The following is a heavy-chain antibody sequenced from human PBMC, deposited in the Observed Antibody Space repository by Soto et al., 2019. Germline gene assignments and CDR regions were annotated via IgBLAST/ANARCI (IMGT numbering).Heavy chain of an antibody. CDR1: GFTFSSYA. CDR3: ARDQSNYGMDV. V-gene: IGHV3-64*04. J-gene: IGHJ6*02. CDR2: ISSNGGST. Sequence: GSLRLSCSASGFTFSSYAMHWVRQAPGKGLEYVSAISSNGGSTYYADSVKGRFTIPRDNSKNTLYLQMNSLRAEDTAVYYCARDQSNYGMDVWGQGTTVTVSS.